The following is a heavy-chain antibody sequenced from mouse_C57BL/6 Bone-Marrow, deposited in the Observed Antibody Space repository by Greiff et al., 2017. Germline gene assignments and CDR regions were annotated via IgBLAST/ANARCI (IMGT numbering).Heavy chain of an antibody. CDR2: INPSNGGT. J-gene: IGHJ1*03. CDR1: GYTFTSYW. CDR3: ARRGTYYGSSYPYWYFDV. V-gene: IGHV1-53*01. Sequence: QVQLQQPGTELVKPGASVKLSCKASGYTFTSYWMHWVKQRPGQGLEWIGNINPSNGGTNYNEKFKSKATLTVDKSSSTAYMQLSSLTSEDSAVXYCARRGTYYGSSYPYWYFDVWGTGTTVTVSS. D-gene: IGHD1-1*01.